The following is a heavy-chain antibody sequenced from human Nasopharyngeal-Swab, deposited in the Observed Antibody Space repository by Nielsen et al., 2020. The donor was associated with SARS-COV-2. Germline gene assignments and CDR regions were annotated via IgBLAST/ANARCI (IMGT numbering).Heavy chain of an antibody. CDR2: LKSGGGT. D-gene: IGHD1-26*01. CDR3: ARARQSGAYFPFDS. CDR1: GFTVSSNF. J-gene: IGHJ4*02. Sequence: GGSLRLSCVASGFTVSSNFVSWVRQAPGKGLEWVSLLKSGGGTFYADSVRGRFTISRDNSRNTVYLQMNSLRAEDTAVYYCARARQSGAYFPFDSWGLGTLVTVPS. V-gene: IGHV3-53*01.